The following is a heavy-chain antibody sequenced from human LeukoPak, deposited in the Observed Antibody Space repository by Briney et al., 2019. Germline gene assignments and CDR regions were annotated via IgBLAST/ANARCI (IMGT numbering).Heavy chain of an antibody. D-gene: IGHD5-24*01. J-gene: IGHJ4*02. V-gene: IGHV1-2*02. CDR1: GYTFTAYY. CDR3: ARETGQFEHDS. CDR2: INPKSGDT. Sequence: ASVKVSCKAYGYTFTAYYMHWVRQAPGQGPEWMGWINPKSGDTNYAQKFQGRVTMTRDTSISTGYMELSRLTSDDTAVHYCARETGQFEHDSWGQGTLVTVSS.